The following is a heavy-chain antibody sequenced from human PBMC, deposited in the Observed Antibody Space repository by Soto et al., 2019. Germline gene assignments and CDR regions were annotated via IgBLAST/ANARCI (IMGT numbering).Heavy chain of an antibody. Sequence: GSLRLSCAASGFTFSSYAMHWVRQAPGKGLEWVAVISYDGSNKYYADSVKGRFTISRDNSKNTLYLQMNSLRAEDTAVYYCARDSGIAAASGFDYWGQGTLVTVSS. CDR2: ISYDGSNK. D-gene: IGHD6-13*01. J-gene: IGHJ4*02. V-gene: IGHV3-30-3*01. CDR1: GFTFSSYA. CDR3: ARDSGIAAASGFDY.